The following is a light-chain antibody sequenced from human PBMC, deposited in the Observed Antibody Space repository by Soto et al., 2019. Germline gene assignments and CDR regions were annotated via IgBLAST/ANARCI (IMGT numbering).Light chain of an antibody. CDR2: DVS. Sequence: QSALTQPASVSGSPGQTITISCTGTSSDIGGYNYVSWYQQHPGKAPKLMIFDVSNRPSGVSNRFSGSKSGDTASLTVSGIQPEDEADYYCSSYTTTNTLVVFGGGTKLTVL. J-gene: IGLJ2*01. CDR1: SSDIGGYNY. V-gene: IGLV2-14*01. CDR3: SSYTTTNTLVV.